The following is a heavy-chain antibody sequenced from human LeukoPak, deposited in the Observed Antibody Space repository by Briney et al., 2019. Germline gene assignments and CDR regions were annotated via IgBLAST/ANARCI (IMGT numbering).Heavy chain of an antibody. Sequence: PGGSLRLSCAASGFTFSSYSMKWVRQAPGKGLEWVSSISSSSSYIYYADSVKGRFTISRDNAKNSLYLQMNSLRAEDTAVYYCARDGGYYYDSRGYYPENYWGQGTLVTVSS. D-gene: IGHD3-22*01. CDR2: ISSSSSYI. CDR1: GFTFSSYS. V-gene: IGHV3-21*01. J-gene: IGHJ4*02. CDR3: ARDGGYYYDSRGYYPENY.